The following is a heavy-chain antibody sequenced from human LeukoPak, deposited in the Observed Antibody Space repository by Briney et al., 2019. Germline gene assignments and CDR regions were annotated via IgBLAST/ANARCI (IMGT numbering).Heavy chain of an antibody. D-gene: IGHD2-15*01. CDR2: IKSKSDRGTI. CDR1: GFTFSDAW. CDR3: TTRRQDGW. J-gene: IGHJ4*02. V-gene: IGHV3-15*01. Sequence: GGSLRLPCVGSGFTFSDAWMSWVRQAPGKGLEWVGRIKSKSDRGTIDYAAPVKGRFTISRDDSRNTLYLQMNSLKTEDTAVYYCTTRRQDGWWGQGTLVTVS.